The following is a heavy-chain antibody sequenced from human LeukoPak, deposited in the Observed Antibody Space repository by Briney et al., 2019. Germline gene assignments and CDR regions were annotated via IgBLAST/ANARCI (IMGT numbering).Heavy chain of an antibody. D-gene: IGHD3-9*01. Sequence: SVKVSCKASGGTFSSYAISWVRQAPGQGLEWMGRIIPILGIANYAQKFQGRVTITADKSTSTAYMELSSLRSEDTAVYYCAKDDILTPFIPNGMDVWGQGTTVTVSS. J-gene: IGHJ6*02. CDR2: IIPILGIA. V-gene: IGHV1-69*04. CDR1: GGTFSSYA. CDR3: AKDDILTPFIPNGMDV.